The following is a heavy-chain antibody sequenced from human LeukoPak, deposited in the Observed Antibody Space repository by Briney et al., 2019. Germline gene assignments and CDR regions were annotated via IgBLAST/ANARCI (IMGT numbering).Heavy chain of an antibody. J-gene: IGHJ6*01. CDR1: GFTFSSNW. Sequence: GGSLRLSCAASGFTFSSNWMSWVRQAPGKGLEWVANIKQDGSEKYYVDSVKGRFTISRDNAKNSLYLQMNSLRAEDTAVYYCARGNSSSWFGYYYYYGMDVWGQGTTVTVSS. D-gene: IGHD6-13*01. CDR2: IKQDGSEK. CDR3: ARGNSSSWFGYYYYYGMDV. V-gene: IGHV3-7*04.